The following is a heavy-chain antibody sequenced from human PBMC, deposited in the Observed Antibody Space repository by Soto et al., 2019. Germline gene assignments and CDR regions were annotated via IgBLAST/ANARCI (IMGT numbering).Heavy chain of an antibody. V-gene: IGHV3-30-3*01. J-gene: IGHJ4*02. CDR3: AISFPVVVSHALDY. CDR2: ISYDGSNK. D-gene: IGHD3-22*01. CDR1: GFTFSSYA. Sequence: PGGSRRLSWAASGFTFSSYAMHWVRQAPGKGLEWVAVISYDGSNKYYADSVKGRFTISRDNSKNTLYLQMNSLRAEDTAVYYCAISFPVVVSHALDYWGQGTLVTVSS.